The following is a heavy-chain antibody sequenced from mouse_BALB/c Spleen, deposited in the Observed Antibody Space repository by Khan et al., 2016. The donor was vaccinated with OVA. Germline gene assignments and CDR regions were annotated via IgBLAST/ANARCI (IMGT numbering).Heavy chain of an antibody. CDR1: GYTFTDYG. CDR2: INTYIGEP. J-gene: IGHJ3*01. V-gene: IGHV9-3-1*01. CDR3: SRSPTWFAY. Sequence: QIQLVQSGPELKKPGETVKISCKTSGYTFTDYGMNWVKQAPGKGLKWMGYINTYIGEPTYADDFKGRFAFSLETSASTAYLQINNLKNEDPATYFCSRSPTWFAYWGQGTLVTVSA.